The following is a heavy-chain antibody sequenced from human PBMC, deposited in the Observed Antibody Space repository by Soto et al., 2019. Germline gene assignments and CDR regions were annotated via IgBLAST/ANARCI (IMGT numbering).Heavy chain of an antibody. CDR1: GFTFSSYD. CDR2: IGTAGDT. V-gene: IGHV3-13*04. Sequence: EVQLVESGGGLVQPGGSLRPSCAASGFTFSSYDMHWVRQATGKGLEWVSAIGTAGDTYYPGSVKGRFTISRENAKNSLYLQMNSLRAGDTAVYYCARDSSGYYYGMDVWGQGTTVTVSS. D-gene: IGHD3-22*01. CDR3: ARDSSGYYYGMDV. J-gene: IGHJ6*02.